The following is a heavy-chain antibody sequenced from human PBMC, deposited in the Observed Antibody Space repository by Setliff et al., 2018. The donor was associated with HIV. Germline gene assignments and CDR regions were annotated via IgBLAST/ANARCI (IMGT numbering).Heavy chain of an antibody. CDR2: IYYSGST. D-gene: IGHD3-3*01. CDR1: GGSISSSSYY. CDR3: ARRLSGPQGWLLSNWFDP. Sequence: PSETLSLTCTVSGGSISSSSYYWGWIRQPPGKGLEWIGHIYYSGSTYYNPSLKSRVTISVDTSKNQFSLKLSSVTAADTAMYYCARRLSGPQGWLLSNWFDPWGQGTLGTVSS. V-gene: IGHV4-39*01. J-gene: IGHJ5*02.